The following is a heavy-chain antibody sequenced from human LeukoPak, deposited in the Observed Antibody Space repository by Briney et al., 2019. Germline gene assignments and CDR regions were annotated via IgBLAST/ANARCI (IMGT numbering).Heavy chain of an antibody. J-gene: IGHJ4*02. CDR2: IYSTGST. CDR1: GGPISSYY. V-gene: IGHV4-4*07. D-gene: IGHD6-13*01. Sequence: SETLSLTCTVSGGPISSYYWSWIRQPAGKGLEWIGRIYSTGSTNYNPSLKSRVTMSVDTSKNQFSLRLRSVTAADTAVYYCARQIASAGTAGFDFWGQGALVTVSS. CDR3: ARQIASAGTAGFDF.